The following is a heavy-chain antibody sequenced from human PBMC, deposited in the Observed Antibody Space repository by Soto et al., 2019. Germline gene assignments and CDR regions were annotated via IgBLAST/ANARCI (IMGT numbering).Heavy chain of an antibody. CDR3: ARDVIGTTDRFDP. V-gene: IGHV1-8*01. CDR1: GYTFTSAD. J-gene: IGHJ5*02. CDR2: MNPNTGNA. D-gene: IGHD1-7*01. Sequence: QVQLVQSGAEVKKPGASVKLSCKAFGYTFTSADINWVRQTTGQGLEWMGWMNPNTGNAGYAQKFQGRVTMTRDTTVSTAYMELTGLTSDDTAVYFCARDVIGTTDRFDPWGQGTLVTVSS.